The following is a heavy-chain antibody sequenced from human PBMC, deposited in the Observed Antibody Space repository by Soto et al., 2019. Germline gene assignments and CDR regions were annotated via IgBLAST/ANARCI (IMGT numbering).Heavy chain of an antibody. D-gene: IGHD6-19*01. CDR1: GFTFSNND. V-gene: IGHV3-23*05. CDR2: IDGTSTFS. J-gene: IGHJ5*02. Sequence: GSLRLSWVASGFTFSNNDMTWVRQAPGKGLEWVSTIDGTSTFSNYADSVEGRFTISRDNSRNTVYLQMNSLRADDTAVYYCAKNSGWSPAWGQGPLVTVSS. CDR3: AKNSGWSPA.